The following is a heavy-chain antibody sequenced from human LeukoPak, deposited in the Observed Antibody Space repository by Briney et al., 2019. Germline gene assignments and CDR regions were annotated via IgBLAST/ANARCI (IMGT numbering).Heavy chain of an antibody. J-gene: IGHJ4*02. CDR1: TFNFRTYW. D-gene: IGHD2-15*01. CDR2: IKQDGSEK. Sequence: GGSLRLSCAAPTFNFRTYWMTWVRQAPGKGLGWVAHIKQDGSEKYYIDSVKGRFTISRDNAKKSLYLQMDSLRAEDTAVYYCARDPRGYCSGGSCVESFDYWGQGTLVTVSS. CDR3: ARDPRGYCSGGSCVESFDY. V-gene: IGHV3-7*01.